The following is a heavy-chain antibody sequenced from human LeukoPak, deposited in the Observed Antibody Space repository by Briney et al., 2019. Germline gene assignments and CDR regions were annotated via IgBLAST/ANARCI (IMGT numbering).Heavy chain of an antibody. CDR1: GFTFSSYW. D-gene: IGHD3-3*01. J-gene: IGHJ3*02. CDR2: IKQDGSEK. Sequence: GGSLRLSCAASGFTFSSYWMSWVRQAPGKVLEWVANIKQDGSEKYYVDSVKGRFTISRDNAKNSLYLQMNSLRGEDTAVYYCARGYYDFWSDAFDIWGQGTMVTVSS. CDR3: ARGYYDFWSDAFDI. V-gene: IGHV3-7*01.